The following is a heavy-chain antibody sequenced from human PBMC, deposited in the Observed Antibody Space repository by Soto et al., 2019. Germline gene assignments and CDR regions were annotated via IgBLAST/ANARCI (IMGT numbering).Heavy chain of an antibody. CDR2: IMPIFRTP. D-gene: IGHD1-7*01. Sequence: QVHLEQSGAEVKRPGSSVKVSCKASGGTFSNSAISWVRQAPGQGLEWMGGIMPIFRTPDYAQKFQGTVTLTEVESSTTDYMELAGLSSDDTAVYYCARDKDPLQLGGNYCSILGVWGQGTTVTVSS. CDR1: GGTFSNSA. CDR3: ARDKDPLQLGGNYCSILGV. J-gene: IGHJ6*02. V-gene: IGHV1-69*12.